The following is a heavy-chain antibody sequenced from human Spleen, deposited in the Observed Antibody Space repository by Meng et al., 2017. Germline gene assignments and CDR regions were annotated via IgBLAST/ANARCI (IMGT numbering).Heavy chain of an antibody. CDR2: INHSGST. CDR3: ARGVVGDYWYFDL. CDR1: GGSFSGFY. Sequence: QGQAPEWGAGLLEASETLVLTWTVYGGSFSGFYWTWIRQPPGKGLEWIGEINHSGSTNYNPSLKSRVTMSIDTSKNQISLKLSSVTAADTAVYYCARGVVGDYWYFDLWGRGTLVTVSS. D-gene: IGHD3-10*01. V-gene: IGHV4-34*01. J-gene: IGHJ2*01.